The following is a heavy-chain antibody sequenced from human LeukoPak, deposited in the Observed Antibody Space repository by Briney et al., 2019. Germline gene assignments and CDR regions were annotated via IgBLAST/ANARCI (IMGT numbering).Heavy chain of an antibody. Sequence: TSQTLSLTCTVSGGSISGGTYYWSWIRQPAGKGLEWIGRICTSGSTNYNPSLKSRVTISVDTSKNQFSLKLSSVTAADTAVYYCARESGWYNWFDPWGQGTLVTVSS. CDR1: GGSISGGTYY. V-gene: IGHV4-61*02. D-gene: IGHD6-19*01. CDR2: ICTSGST. J-gene: IGHJ5*02. CDR3: ARESGWYNWFDP.